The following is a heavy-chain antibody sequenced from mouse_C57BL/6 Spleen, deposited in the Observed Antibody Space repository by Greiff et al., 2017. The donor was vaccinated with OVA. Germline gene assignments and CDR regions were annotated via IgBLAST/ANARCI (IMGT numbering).Heavy chain of an antibody. Sequence: QVQLKQPGAELVMPGASVKLSCKASGYTFTSYWMHWVKQRPGQGLEWIGEIDPSDSYTNYNQKFKGKSTLTVDKSSSTAYMQLSSLTSEDSAVYYCARGREDYDGYFDVWGTGTTVTVSS. V-gene: IGHV1-69*01. CDR1: GYTFTSYW. CDR3: ARGREDYDGYFDV. J-gene: IGHJ1*03. D-gene: IGHD2-4*01. CDR2: IDPSDSYT.